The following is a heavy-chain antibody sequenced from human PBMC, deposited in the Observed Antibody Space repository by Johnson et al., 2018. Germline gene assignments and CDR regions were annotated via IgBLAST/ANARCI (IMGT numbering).Heavy chain of an antibody. Sequence: EVQLLESGGGLVQPGGSLKLSCAASGFTFSGSAMHWVRQASGKGLEWVGRIRSKANSYATAYAASVKARFTISRDDSKNTAYLQMNSLKTEDTAGYYWTRQQKVRGVIYYMDVWGKGTTVTVSS. CDR1: GFTFSGSA. D-gene: IGHD3-10*01. J-gene: IGHJ6*03. V-gene: IGHV3-73*01. CDR3: TRQQKVRGVIYYMDV. CDR2: IRSKANSYAT.